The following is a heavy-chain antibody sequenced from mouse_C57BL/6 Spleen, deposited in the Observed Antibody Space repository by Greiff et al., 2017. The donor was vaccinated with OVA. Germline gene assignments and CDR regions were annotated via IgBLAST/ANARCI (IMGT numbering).Heavy chain of an antibody. CDR2: IDPETGGT. V-gene: IGHV1-15*01. Sequence: VQLQQSGAELVRPGASVTLSCKASGYTFTDYEMHWVKQTPVHGLEWIGAIDPETGGTAYNQKFKGKAILTADKSSSTAYMELRSLTSEDSAVYYCTRPYSNYGWYFDGWGTGTTVTVSS. J-gene: IGHJ1*03. CDR3: TRPYSNYGWYFDG. D-gene: IGHD2-5*01. CDR1: GYTFTDYE.